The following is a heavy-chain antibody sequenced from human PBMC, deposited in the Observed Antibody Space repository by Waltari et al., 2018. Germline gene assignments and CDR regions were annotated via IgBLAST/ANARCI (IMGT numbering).Heavy chain of an antibody. Sequence: EVQLVESGGGLVQPGGSLRLSCAASGFPFSSYALDWVRRAPGKGLELVSAISGSGGSTYYADSVKGRFTISRDNSKNTLYLQMNSLRAEDTAVYYCAKGPGSVAGIFDYWGQGTLVTVSS. CDR2: ISGSGGST. CDR3: AKGPGSVAGIFDY. D-gene: IGHD6-19*01. CDR1: GFPFSSYA. J-gene: IGHJ4*02. V-gene: IGHV3-23*04.